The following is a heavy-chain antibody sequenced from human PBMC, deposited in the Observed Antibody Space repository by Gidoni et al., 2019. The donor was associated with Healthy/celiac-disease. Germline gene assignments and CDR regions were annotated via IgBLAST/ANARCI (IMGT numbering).Heavy chain of an antibody. V-gene: IGHV4-31*02. CDR3: VSSLGRLLYGAYVIGMDV. J-gene: IGHJ6*04. CDR2: IYYSGST. Sequence: PHPGKGREWIGYIYYSGSTYYNPSLKSRVTISVDTSKNQFSLKLSSLTAADTAVYYCVSSLGRLLYGAYVIGMDVWGKGTTVTVSS. D-gene: IGHD4-17*01.